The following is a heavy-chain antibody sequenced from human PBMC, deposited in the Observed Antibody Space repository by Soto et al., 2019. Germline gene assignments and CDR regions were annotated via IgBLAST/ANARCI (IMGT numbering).Heavy chain of an antibody. V-gene: IGHV3-74*01. Sequence: GGSLRLSCAASGFTFSSYWMHWVRQAPGKGLVWVSRINSDGSSTSYADSVKGRFTISRDNSKNTLYLQMNSLRAEDTAVYYWARDLGYYGSGSPPPPHGADVWGKGTTVTSPQ. CDR1: GFTFSSYW. D-gene: IGHD3-10*01. CDR3: ARDLGYYGSGSPPPPHGADV. CDR2: INSDGSST. J-gene: IGHJ6*04.